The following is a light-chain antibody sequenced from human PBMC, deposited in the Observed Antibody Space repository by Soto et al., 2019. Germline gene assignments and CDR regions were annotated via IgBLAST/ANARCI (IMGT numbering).Light chain of an antibody. J-gene: IGLJ3*02. V-gene: IGLV6-57*02. CDR1: SDVGGYNY. CDR3: QSDDSSSQV. CDR2: EDN. Sequence: LTQPPSASGSPGQSVTISCTGTSSDVGGYNYVSWYQQHPGKAPTTVIYEDNQRPSGVPDRFSGSIDSSSNSASLTISGLKTEDEADYYCQSDDSSSQVFGGGTKVTVL.